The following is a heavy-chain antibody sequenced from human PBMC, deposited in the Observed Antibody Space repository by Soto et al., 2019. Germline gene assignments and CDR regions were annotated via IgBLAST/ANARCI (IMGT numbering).Heavy chain of an antibody. Sequence: EVQRVESGGGVVRPGGSLRLSCAASGFTFDDYGTSWVRQAPGKGLEWVSGVNWNGGSTGYADSVKGRVTISRDNAKNSLYLQMNGLRAEDTALYHCARDLRFDYGDVNGAFDIWGQWTMVTVSS. CDR3: ARDLRFDYGDVNGAFDI. D-gene: IGHD4-17*01. CDR2: VNWNGGST. J-gene: IGHJ3*02. CDR1: GFTFDDYG. V-gene: IGHV3-20*01.